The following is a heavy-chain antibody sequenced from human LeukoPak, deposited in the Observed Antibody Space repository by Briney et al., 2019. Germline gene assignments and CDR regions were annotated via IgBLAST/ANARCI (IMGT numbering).Heavy chain of an antibody. CDR3: ASLTGATGY. CDR1: GFTFSSYE. V-gene: IGHV3-48*03. D-gene: IGHD5-12*01. Sequence: GGSLRLSCAASGFTFSSYEMNWVRQARGKWLEWVSYISSSGSTIYYADSVKGRFTISRDNAKNSLYLQMNSLRAEDTAVYYCASLTGATGYWGQGTPVTVSS. J-gene: IGHJ4*02. CDR2: ISSSGSTI.